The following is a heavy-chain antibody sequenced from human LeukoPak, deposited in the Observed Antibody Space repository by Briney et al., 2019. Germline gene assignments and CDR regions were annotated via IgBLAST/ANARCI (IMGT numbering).Heavy chain of an antibody. D-gene: IGHD3-10*01. CDR1: GGTFSSYA. V-gene: IGHV1-69*13. CDR3: ARDPDLGYYYGSGTGPGMDV. J-gene: IGHJ6*04. CDR2: IIPIFVTA. Sequence: SVKVSCKASGGTFSSYAISWVRQAPGQGLEWMGGIIPIFVTANYAQKFQGRVTITADESTSTAYMELSSLRSEDTAVYYCARDPDLGYYYGSGTGPGMDVWGKGTTVTISS.